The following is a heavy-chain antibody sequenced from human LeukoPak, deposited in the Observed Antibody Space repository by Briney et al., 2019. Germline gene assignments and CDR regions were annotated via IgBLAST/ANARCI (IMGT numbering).Heavy chain of an antibody. CDR3: ASASSHRIAAGGDY. CDR1: GFTFSNYW. CDR2: INRDGSSR. V-gene: IGHV3-74*01. J-gene: IGHJ4*02. Sequence: GGSLRLLCAASGFTFSNYWMHWVRQAPGKGLVWVSRINRDGSSRNYADSVKGRFTISRDNAKNTLYLQMNSLRAEDTAVYYCASASSHRIAAGGDYWGQGTLVAVSS. D-gene: IGHD6-13*01.